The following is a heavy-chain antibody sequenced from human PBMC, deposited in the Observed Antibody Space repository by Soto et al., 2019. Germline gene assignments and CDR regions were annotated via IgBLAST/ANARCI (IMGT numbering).Heavy chain of an antibody. D-gene: IGHD5-12*01. V-gene: IGHV1-18*04. Sequence: ASVKVSCKASGYTFTSYGISWVRQAPGQGLEWMGWISAYNGNTNYAQKLQGRVTMTTDTSTSTAYMELRSLRSDDTAVYYCASQYSGYDAHAFDIWGQGTMVTVSS. CDR3: ASQYSGYDAHAFDI. J-gene: IGHJ3*02. CDR1: GYTFTSYG. CDR2: ISAYNGNT.